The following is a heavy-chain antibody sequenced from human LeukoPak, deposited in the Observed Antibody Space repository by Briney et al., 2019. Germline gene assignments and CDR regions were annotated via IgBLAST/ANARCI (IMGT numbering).Heavy chain of an antibody. V-gene: IGHV4-31*03. Sequence: SETLSLTCTVSGGSISSGGYSWSWIRQHPGKGLEWIGYIYYSGSTYYNPSLKSRVTISVDTSKNQFSLKLSSVTAADTAVYYCAYYGSGIRTSWGQGTLVTVSS. J-gene: IGHJ5*02. CDR1: GGSISSGGYS. D-gene: IGHD3-10*01. CDR3: AYYGSGIRTS. CDR2: IYYSGST.